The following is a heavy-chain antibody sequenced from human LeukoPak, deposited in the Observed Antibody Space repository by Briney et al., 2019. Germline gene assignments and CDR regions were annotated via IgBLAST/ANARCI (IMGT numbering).Heavy chain of an antibody. D-gene: IGHD3-10*01. CDR3: ASSLLWFGELQFDY. CDR1: GGSISSYY. CDR2: IYYSGST. V-gene: IGHV4-59*01. Sequence: LETLSLTCTVSGGSISSYYWSWIRQPPGKGLEWIGYIYYSGSTNYNPSLKSRVTISVDTSKNQFSLKLSSVTAADTAVYYCASSLLWFGELQFDYWGQGTLVTVSS. J-gene: IGHJ4*02.